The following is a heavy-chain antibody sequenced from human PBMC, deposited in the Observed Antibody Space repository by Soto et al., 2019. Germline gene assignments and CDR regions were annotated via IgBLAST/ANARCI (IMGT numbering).Heavy chain of an antibody. CDR1: GGSFSGYY. D-gene: IGHD3-22*01. J-gene: IGHJ6*02. V-gene: IGHV4-34*01. CDR3: ARGQVAITSYYYGMDV. CDR2: INHSGST. Sequence: SETLSLTCAVYGGSFSGYYWSWIRQPPGKGLEWIGEINHSGSTNYDPSLKSRVTISVDTSKNQFSLKLSSVTAADTAVYYCARGQVAITSYYYGMDVWGQGTTVTVSS.